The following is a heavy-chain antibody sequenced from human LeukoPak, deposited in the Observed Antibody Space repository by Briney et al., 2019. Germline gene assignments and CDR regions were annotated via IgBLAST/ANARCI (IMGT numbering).Heavy chain of an antibody. J-gene: IGHJ4*02. Sequence: PSETLSPACTVSGGSISNYYWTWIRQPPGKGLEWIGYIYYSGSTNYNPSLNSRVTISVDTSKNQFSLKLSSVTAADTAVYYCARDAYNYGSWYFDYWGQGILVTVSS. CDR1: GGSISNYY. CDR2: IYYSGST. CDR3: ARDAYNYGSWYFDY. D-gene: IGHD3-10*01. V-gene: IGHV4-59*01.